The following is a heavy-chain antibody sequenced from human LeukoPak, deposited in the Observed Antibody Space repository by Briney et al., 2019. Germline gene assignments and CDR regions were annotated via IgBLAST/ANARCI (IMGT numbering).Heavy chain of an antibody. D-gene: IGHD1-20*01. Sequence: GGALRLSCVASGFTFSDYYMSWIGPAPGKGLAWVSYISSSGSTIYYAASVKGRFIISRDNAKNSLYLQMNSLRADDTAVDYCARWITGTTTGLGMDVWGQGTTVTVSS. CDR3: ARWITGTTTGLGMDV. V-gene: IGHV3-11*01. J-gene: IGHJ6*02. CDR1: GFTFSDYY. CDR2: ISSSGSTI.